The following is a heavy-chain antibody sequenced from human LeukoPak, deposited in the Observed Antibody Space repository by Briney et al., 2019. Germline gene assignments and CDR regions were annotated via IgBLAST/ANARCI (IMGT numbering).Heavy chain of an antibody. CDR1: GYTFTSNC. V-gene: IGHV1-46*01. J-gene: IGHJ4*02. CDR3: ARKVAVGGNVLDY. Sequence: ASVKVSCKASGYTFTSNCIHWVRQAPGQGLEWMGIINPSGDTTSYAQQFQGRVTMTRDMSTSTVYMELSSLRSEDTAVYYCARKVAVGGNVLDYWGQGTLVTVSS. D-gene: IGHD4-23*01. CDR2: INPSGDTT.